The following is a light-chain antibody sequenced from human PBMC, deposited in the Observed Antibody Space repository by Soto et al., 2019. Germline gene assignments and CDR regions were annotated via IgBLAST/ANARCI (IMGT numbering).Light chain of an antibody. Sequence: EIVLTQSPGTLSLSPGERATLSCRASQSVTSSSLAWYQQKPGQAPRLHIAGASSRATGIPDRFSGSGSGTDFTLTISRLEPEDFAVYYCQQYGSSPQTFGQGTKVEIK. J-gene: IGKJ1*01. CDR2: GAS. V-gene: IGKV3-20*01. CDR1: QSVTSSS. CDR3: QQYGSSPQT.